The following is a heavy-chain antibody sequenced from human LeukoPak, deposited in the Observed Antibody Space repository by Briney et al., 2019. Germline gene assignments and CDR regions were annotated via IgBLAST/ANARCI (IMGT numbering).Heavy chain of an antibody. D-gene: IGHD3-22*01. Sequence: ASVKVSCKASGYTFTSYGISWGRQAPGQGLEWMGWISAYNGNTNYAQKLQGRVTMTTDTSTSTAYMELRSLRSDDTAVYYCARSRGDYYDSSGYYFIDYWGQGTLVTVSS. J-gene: IGHJ4*02. CDR2: ISAYNGNT. V-gene: IGHV1-18*01. CDR1: GYTFTSYG. CDR3: ARSRGDYYDSSGYYFIDY.